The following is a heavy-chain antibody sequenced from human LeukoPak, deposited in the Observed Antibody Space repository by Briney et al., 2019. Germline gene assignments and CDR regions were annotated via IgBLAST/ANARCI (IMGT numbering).Heavy chain of an antibody. D-gene: IGHD3-10*01. J-gene: IGHJ4*02. Sequence: ASVKVSCKASGGTFSSYAISWVRQAPGQGLEWMGWINPNSGGTNYAQKFQGRVTMTRDTSISTAYMELSRLRSDDTAVYYCARDNGSDYYGSGSYYSDWGQGTLVTVSS. CDR2: INPNSGGT. CDR1: GGTFSSYA. V-gene: IGHV1-2*02. CDR3: ARDNGSDYYGSGSYYSD.